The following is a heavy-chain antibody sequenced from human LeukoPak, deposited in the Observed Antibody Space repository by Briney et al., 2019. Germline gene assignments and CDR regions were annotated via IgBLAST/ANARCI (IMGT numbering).Heavy chain of an antibody. CDR3: ARGDIDWLRSPGALYYFDY. D-gene: IGHD5-12*01. V-gene: IGHV4-4*07. J-gene: IGHJ4*02. CDR2: IYTSGST. Sequence: PSETLSLTCTVSGGSTSRYYWSWIRQPAGKGLEWIGRIYTSGSTNYNSSLKSRVTMAVDTSKNQFSLKLSSVTAADTAVYFCARGDIDWLRSPGALYYFDYWGQGILVTVSS. CDR1: GGSTSRYY.